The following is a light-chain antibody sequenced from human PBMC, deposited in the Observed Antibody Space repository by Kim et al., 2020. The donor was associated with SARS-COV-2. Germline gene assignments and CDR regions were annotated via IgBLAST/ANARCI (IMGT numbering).Light chain of an antibody. J-gene: IGLJ1*01. CDR3: TTHGGYNYV. V-gene: IGLV2-8*01. Sequence: LTQPPSASGSPGQSVTISCSGTSSDFGGYNYVSWYQQHPGKAPKLIIYEVTKRPSGVPDRFSGSKSGNTASLTVSGLQAEDEADYYCTTHGGYNYVFGTGTKVTVL. CDR2: EVT. CDR1: SSDFGGYNY.